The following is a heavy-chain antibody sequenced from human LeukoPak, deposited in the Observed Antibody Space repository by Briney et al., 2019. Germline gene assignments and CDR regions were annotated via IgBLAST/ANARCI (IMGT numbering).Heavy chain of an antibody. J-gene: IGHJ4*02. V-gene: IGHV1-69*04. Sequence: ASVKVSCKASGGTFSSYAISWVRQAPGQGLEWMGRIIPILGIANYAQKFQGRVTITADKSTSTAYMELSSLRSEDTAVYYCARGLPNYYDSSGYLKIDYWGQGTLVTVSS. CDR3: ARGLPNYYDSSGYLKIDY. CDR2: IIPILGIA. D-gene: IGHD3-22*01. CDR1: GGTFSSYA.